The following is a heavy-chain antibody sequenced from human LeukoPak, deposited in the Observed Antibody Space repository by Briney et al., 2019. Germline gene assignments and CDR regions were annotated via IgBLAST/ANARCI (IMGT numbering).Heavy chain of an antibody. CDR1: GGSFSGYY. V-gene: IGHV4-34*01. J-gene: IGHJ4*02. CDR3: ARGFDGTFDSSGYYVDY. CDR2: INHSGST. Sequence: SETLSLTCAVYGGSFSGYYWSWIRQPPGKGLEWIGEINHSGSTNYKPSLKSRVTISVDTSKNQFSLKLRSVTAADTAVYYRARGFDGTFDSSGYYVDYWGQGTLVTVSS. D-gene: IGHD3-22*01.